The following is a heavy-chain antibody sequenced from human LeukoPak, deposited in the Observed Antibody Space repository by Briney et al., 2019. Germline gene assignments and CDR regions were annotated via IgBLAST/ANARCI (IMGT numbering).Heavy chain of an antibody. Sequence: GSSVKVSCKASGGTFSSYAISWVRQAPGQGLEWMGGITPIFGTANYAQKFQGRVTITADKSTSTAYMELSSLRSEDTAVYYCARENGGWLNSFDYWGQGTLVTVSS. V-gene: IGHV1-69*06. CDR3: ARENGGWLNSFDY. CDR1: GGTFSSYA. J-gene: IGHJ4*02. CDR2: ITPIFGTA. D-gene: IGHD3-10*01.